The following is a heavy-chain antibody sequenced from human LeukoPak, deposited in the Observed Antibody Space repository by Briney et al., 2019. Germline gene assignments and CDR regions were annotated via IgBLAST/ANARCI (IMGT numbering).Heavy chain of an antibody. D-gene: IGHD3-22*01. CDR3: AKPHYYDSSGYYSPLDY. J-gene: IGHJ4*02. Sequence: GGSLRLSCAASGFTFSSYGMHWVRQAPGKGLEWVAVISYDGSNKYYADSVKGRFTISRDNSKNTLYLQMNSLRAEDTAVYYCAKPHYYDSSGYYSPLDYWGQGTLVTVSS. V-gene: IGHV3-30*18. CDR2: ISYDGSNK. CDR1: GFTFSSYG.